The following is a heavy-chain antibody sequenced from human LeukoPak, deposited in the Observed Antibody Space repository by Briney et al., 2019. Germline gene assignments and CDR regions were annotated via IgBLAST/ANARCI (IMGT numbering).Heavy chain of an antibody. CDR1: GFTFSSYA. CDR3: AKGGGSGYDYLYKTREYYFDY. J-gene: IGHJ4*02. V-gene: IGHV3-23*01. Sequence: PGGSLRLSCAASGFTFSSYAMSWVRQAPGKGLEWVSAISGSGGSTYYADSVKGRFTISRDNSKNTLYLQMNSLRAEDTAVYYCAKGGGSGYDYLYKTREYYFDYWGQGTLVTVSS. D-gene: IGHD5-12*01. CDR2: ISGSGGST.